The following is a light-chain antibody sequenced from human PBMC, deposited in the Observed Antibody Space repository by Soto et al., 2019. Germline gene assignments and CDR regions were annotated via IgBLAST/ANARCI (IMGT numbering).Light chain of an antibody. CDR2: GNT. V-gene: IGLV1-40*01. J-gene: IGLJ1*01. Sequence: QSVLTQPPSVSGAPGQRVTISCTGSSSNIGAGYEVSWYQHLPGAAPKLLIYGNTNRPSGVPDRFSGSKSGTSASLAITGLQAEDEADYYCQSYDSSLSALYVFGTGTKLTVL. CDR1: SSNIGAGYE. CDR3: QSYDSSLSALYV.